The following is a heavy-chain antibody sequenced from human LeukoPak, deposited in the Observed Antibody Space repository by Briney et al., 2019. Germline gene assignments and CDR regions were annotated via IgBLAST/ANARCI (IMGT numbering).Heavy chain of an antibody. CDR2: IYCTGST. J-gene: IGHJ4*02. V-gene: IGHV4-39*01. Sequence: SETLSLTCSVSGASISGGTYYWGWIRQPPGKGLEWIGSIYCTGSTYDNPSLKSRVTISVDTSKNQFSLKLSSVTAADTAVYYCARGAVGAAYDYWGQGTLVTVSS. CDR3: ARGAVGAAYDY. D-gene: IGHD1-26*01. CDR1: GASISGGTYY.